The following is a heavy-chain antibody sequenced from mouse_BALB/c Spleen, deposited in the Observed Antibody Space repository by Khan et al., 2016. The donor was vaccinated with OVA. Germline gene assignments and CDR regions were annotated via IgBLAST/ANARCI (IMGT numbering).Heavy chain of an antibody. CDR3: ARQPYYHYNIMDY. D-gene: IGHD2-10*01. Sequence: VQLQESGPGLVAPSQSLSITCTISGFSLTNYGVHWVRQPPGKGLEWLVVIWSDGSTTYTSALKSRLTLTKDNSKSQVSLKMNSLQREDTAVYFGARQPYYHYNIMDYWGQGTSVTVSS. CDR1: GFSLTNYG. V-gene: IGHV2-6-1*01. J-gene: IGHJ4*01. CDR2: IWSDGST.